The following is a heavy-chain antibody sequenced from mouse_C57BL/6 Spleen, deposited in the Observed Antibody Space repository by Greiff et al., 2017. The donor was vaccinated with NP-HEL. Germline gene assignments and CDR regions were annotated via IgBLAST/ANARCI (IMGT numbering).Heavy chain of an antibody. J-gene: IGHJ3*01. CDR3: ARFYYGSSYD. CDR2: IDPSDSYT. CDR1: GYTFTSYW. D-gene: IGHD1-1*01. Sequence: VQLQQSGAELVMPGASVKLSCKASGYTFTSYWMHWVKQRPGQGLEWIGEIDPSDSYTNYNQKFKGKSTLTVDKSSSTAYMQLSSLTSEDSAVYYCARFYYGSSYDWGQGTLVTVSA. V-gene: IGHV1-69*01.